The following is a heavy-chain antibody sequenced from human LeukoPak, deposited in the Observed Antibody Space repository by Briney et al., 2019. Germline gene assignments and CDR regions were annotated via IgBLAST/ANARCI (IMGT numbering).Heavy chain of an antibody. CDR1: GFTFSSYG. V-gene: IGHV3-30*02. D-gene: IGHD2-2*02. CDR2: IRYDGSNK. Sequence: GGSLRLSCAASGFTFSSYGMHWVRQAPGKGLEWVAFIRYDGSNKYYADSVKGRFTISRDNSKNTLYLQMNSLRAEDTAVYYCAKNGGYCSSTSCYKRGKVFPPGGNDAFDIWGQGTMVTVSS. J-gene: IGHJ3*02. CDR3: AKNGGYCSSTSCYKRGKVFPPGGNDAFDI.